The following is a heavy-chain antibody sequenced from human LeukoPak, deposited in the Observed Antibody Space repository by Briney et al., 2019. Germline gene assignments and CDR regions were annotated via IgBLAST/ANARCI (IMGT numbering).Heavy chain of an antibody. Sequence: PGGSLRLYCAASGFIFRNYALSWVRQAPGKGPEWVSAIGNNGGYIYYADSVKGRFTISRDNSKNTLYLLMNSLRAEDTAVYYCAKDTAAVGGQDFDYWGQGTLVNVSS. CDR2: IGNNGGYI. J-gene: IGHJ4*02. V-gene: IGHV3-23*01. CDR3: AKDTAAVGGQDFDY. D-gene: IGHD1-26*01. CDR1: GFIFRNYA.